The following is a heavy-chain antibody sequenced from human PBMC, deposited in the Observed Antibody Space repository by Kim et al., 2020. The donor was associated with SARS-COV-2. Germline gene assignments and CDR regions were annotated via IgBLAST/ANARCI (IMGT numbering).Heavy chain of an antibody. D-gene: IGHD5-18*01. CDR3: ARWAQAMFDY. CDR2: ISYDGSNK. V-gene: IGHV3-30*04. Sequence: GGSLRLSCAASGFTFSSYAMHWVRQAPGKGLEWVAVISYDGSNKYYADSVKGRFTISRDNSKNTLYLQMNSLRAEDTAVYYCARWAQAMFDYWGQGTLVTVSS. J-gene: IGHJ4*02. CDR1: GFTFSSYA.